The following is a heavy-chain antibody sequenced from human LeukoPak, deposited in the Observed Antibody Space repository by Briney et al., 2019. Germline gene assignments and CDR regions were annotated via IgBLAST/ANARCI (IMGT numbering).Heavy chain of an antibody. Sequence: GTSVKVSCKASVFTFTSSAMQWVRQARGQRLEWIGWIVVGSGNTNYAQKFQERVTITRDMSTSTAYMELSSLRSEDTAVYYCAAWNYDQNEVDYWGQGTLVTVSS. V-gene: IGHV1-58*02. J-gene: IGHJ4*02. CDR3: AAWNYDQNEVDY. CDR1: VFTFTSSA. CDR2: IVVGSGNT. D-gene: IGHD1-7*01.